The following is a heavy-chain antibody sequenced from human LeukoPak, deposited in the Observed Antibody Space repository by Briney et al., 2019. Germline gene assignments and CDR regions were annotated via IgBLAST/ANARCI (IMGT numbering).Heavy chain of an antibody. CDR2: IKQDGSEK. CDR3: ATSYDMGWLIGY. V-gene: IGHV3-7*03. Sequence: GGSLRLSCAASGFTFGDTWMNWVRQVPGQGLEWVANIKQDGSEKFYVASVKGRFTISRDNGKSSLYLQINSLRAEDTALYYCATSYDMGWLIGYWGQGTLVTVPS. D-gene: IGHD3/OR15-3a*01. J-gene: IGHJ4*02. CDR1: GFTFGDTW.